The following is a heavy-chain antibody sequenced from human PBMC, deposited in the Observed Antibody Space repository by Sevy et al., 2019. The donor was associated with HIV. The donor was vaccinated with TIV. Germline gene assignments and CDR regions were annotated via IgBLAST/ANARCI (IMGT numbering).Heavy chain of an antibody. Sequence: SETLSLTCAVYGGSFNGYYWSWIRQPPGKGLEWVGEINHSGSTNYNPSLKSRVTISVDTSNNQFSLKLSSVTAADTAVYYCARHCSSSSCSHAFDIWGQGTMVTVSS. CDR1: GGSFNGYY. J-gene: IGHJ3*02. D-gene: IGHD2-2*01. CDR3: ARHCSSSSCSHAFDI. CDR2: INHSGST. V-gene: IGHV4-34*01.